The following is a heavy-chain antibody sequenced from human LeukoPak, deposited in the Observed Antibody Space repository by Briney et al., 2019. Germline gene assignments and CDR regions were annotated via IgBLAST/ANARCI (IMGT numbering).Heavy chain of an antibody. D-gene: IGHD6-19*01. CDR3: ARQGSDWGVSSGTDAFDI. CDR2: IYYSGST. CDR1: GGSISSYY. J-gene: IGHJ3*02. V-gene: IGHV4-59*08. Sequence: SETLSLTCTVSGGSISSYYWSWIRQPPGKGLEWIGYIYYSGSTNYNPSLKSRVTISVDTSKNQFSLKLSSVTAADTAVYYCARQGSDWGVSSGTDAFDIWGQGTMVTVSS.